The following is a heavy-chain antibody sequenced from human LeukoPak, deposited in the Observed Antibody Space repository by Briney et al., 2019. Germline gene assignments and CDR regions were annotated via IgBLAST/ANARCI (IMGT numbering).Heavy chain of an antibody. V-gene: IGHV4-34*01. CDR2: INHSGST. CDR3: ARGYYGSGSHCCHMDV. CDR1: VGSFSGYY. D-gene: IGHD3-10*01. J-gene: IGHJ6*03. Sequence: PSETLSLTCAVYVGSFSGYYWSWIREPPGKGLEWIGEINHSGSTNYNSSLKSRVTISVDTSKNQFSLKLSSVTAADTAVYYCARGYYGSGSHCCHMDVWGKGTTITVS.